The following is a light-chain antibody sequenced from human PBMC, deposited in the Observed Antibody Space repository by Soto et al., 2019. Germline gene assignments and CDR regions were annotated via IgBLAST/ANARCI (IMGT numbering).Light chain of an antibody. CDR3: MQGLQTPSYT. CDR1: QSLLHINGYNY. J-gene: IGKJ2*01. V-gene: IGKV2-28*01. CDR2: LTS. Sequence: DIVMTQSPLSLPVTPGEPASISCRSSQSLLHINGYNYLDWYLQKPGQSPQLLIYLTSKRASGVSDRFSGSGSGTDFTLRISRVEAEDVGIYYCMQGLQTPSYTFGQGTKLEIK.